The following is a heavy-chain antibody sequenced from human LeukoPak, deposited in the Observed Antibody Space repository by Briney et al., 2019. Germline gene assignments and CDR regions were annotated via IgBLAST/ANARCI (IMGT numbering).Heavy chain of an antibody. CDR1: GYTFTSYG. CDR3: ARDEGHIVVVSDAFDI. CDR2: ISAYNGNT. J-gene: IGHJ3*02. V-gene: IGHV1-18*01. Sequence: ASVKVSCKVSGYTFTSYGISWVRQAPGQGLEWMGWISAYNGNTNYAQKLQGRVTMTTDTSTSTAYMELRSLRSDDTAVYYCARDEGHIVVVSDAFDIWGQGTMVTVSS. D-gene: IGHD2-21*01.